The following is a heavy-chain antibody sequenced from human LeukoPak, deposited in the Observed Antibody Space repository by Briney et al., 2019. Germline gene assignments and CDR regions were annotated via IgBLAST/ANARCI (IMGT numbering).Heavy chain of an antibody. Sequence: GGSLRLSCAASGLTVSSNCMSWVRQAPGKGLEWVSFIYSGGNTCYADSVKGRLTISRDNSKNTVHLQMNSLRAEDTAMYYCARRAGDYSHPYDYWGQGTLVTVSS. V-gene: IGHV3-53*01. CDR2: IYSGGNT. CDR1: GLTVSSNC. CDR3: ARRAGDYSHPYDY. J-gene: IGHJ4*02. D-gene: IGHD3-22*01.